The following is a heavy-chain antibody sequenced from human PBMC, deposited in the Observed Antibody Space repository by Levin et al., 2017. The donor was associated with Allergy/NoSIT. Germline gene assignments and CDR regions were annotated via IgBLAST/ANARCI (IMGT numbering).Heavy chain of an antibody. D-gene: IGHD3-16*01. Sequence: SETLSLTCTVSGGSVFSGSYYWSWIRQPPGKGLEYIGYVCYSGSTNYNPSLKSRVTISMDTSKNQLSLKLSSVSAADTAVYHCARGLIMTQGGSNYYYGVDVWGQGTPVTVSS. V-gene: IGHV4-61*01. CDR2: VCYSGST. CDR1: GGSVFSGSYY. CDR3: ARGLIMTQGGSNYYYGVDV. J-gene: IGHJ6*02.